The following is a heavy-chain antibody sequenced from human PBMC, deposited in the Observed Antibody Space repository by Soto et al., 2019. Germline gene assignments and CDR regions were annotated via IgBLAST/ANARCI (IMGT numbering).Heavy chain of an antibody. J-gene: IGHJ4*02. CDR3: AISLPSYDSSGYYVDY. CDR1: GYTLTELS. V-gene: IGHV1-24*01. CDR2: FDPEDGET. Sequence: ASVKVSCKVSGYTLTELSMHWVRQAPGKGLKWMGGFDPEDGETIYAQKFQGRVTMTRDTSTSTVYMELSSLRSEDTVVYYCAISLPSYDSSGYYVDYWGQGTLVTVSS. D-gene: IGHD3-22*01.